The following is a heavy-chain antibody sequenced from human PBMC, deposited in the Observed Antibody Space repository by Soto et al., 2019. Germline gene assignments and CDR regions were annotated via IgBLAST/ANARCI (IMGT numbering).Heavy chain of an antibody. CDR3: AKDLGSGKPYYYYAMDV. V-gene: IGHV3-30*18. CDR1: GFIFSRYG. J-gene: IGHJ6*02. CDR2: ISYDGSNK. D-gene: IGHD3-10*01. Sequence: PGGSLRLSCAASGFIFSRYGMHWVRQAPGKGLEWVAVISYDGSNKYYAESVKGRFIISRDKSENTLYLQMNSLRAEDTAVYYCAKDLGSGKPYYYYAMDVWGQGTTVTVS.